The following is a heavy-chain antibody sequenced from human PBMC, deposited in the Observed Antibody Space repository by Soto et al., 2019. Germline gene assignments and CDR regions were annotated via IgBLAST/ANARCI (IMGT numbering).Heavy chain of an antibody. V-gene: IGHV4-31*03. Sequence: QVQLQESGPGLVKPSQTLSLTCTVSGGSISSGGYYWSWIRQHPGKGLEWIGYIYYSGSTYYNPSLKSRVTISVDTSKNQFSLKLSSVTAADTAVFYCARGVTMVRGVIHTPYFDYWGQGTLVTVSS. CDR2: IYYSGST. CDR1: GGSISSGGYY. J-gene: IGHJ4*02. CDR3: ARGVTMVRGVIHTPYFDY. D-gene: IGHD3-10*01.